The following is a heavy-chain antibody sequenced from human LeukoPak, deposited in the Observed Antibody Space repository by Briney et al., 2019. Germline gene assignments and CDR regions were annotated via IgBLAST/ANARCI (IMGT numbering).Heavy chain of an antibody. Sequence: GGSLRLSCAASGFTFSTYAMHRVRQAPGKGLEWVAFIRYDGSIKYFADSVKGRFTISRDNSKNTLYLQMNSLRAEDTGVYYCARDRSGKQQSGGWGQGTLVTVSS. CDR1: GFTFSTYA. CDR3: ARDRSGKQQSGG. CDR2: IRYDGSIK. V-gene: IGHV3-30*04. J-gene: IGHJ4*02. D-gene: IGHD6-13*01.